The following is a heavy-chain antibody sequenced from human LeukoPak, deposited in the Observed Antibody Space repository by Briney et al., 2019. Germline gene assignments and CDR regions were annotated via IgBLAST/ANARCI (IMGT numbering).Heavy chain of an antibody. CDR2: VYGSDST. CDR1: GFSLDTRAVA. J-gene: IGHJ3*02. V-gene: IGHV2-5*01. Sequence: SGPTLVNPTQTLTLTFTFSGFSLDTRAVAVGWIRQPPVGALEWLSHVYGSDSTFYSLSLKNRLTVTNDTSKNQVVLTMTNVDPVDTATYFCAHLTADGYTYDIWGQGTMVTVSA. D-gene: IGHD5-12*01. CDR3: AHLTADGYTYDI.